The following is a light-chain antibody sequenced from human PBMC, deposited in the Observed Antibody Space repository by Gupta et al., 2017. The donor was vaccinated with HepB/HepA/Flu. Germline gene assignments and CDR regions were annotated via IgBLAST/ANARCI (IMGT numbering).Light chain of an antibody. Sequence: DIQMTQSPSSLSASVGDRVTITCQASQDISNYLNWYQQKPGKAPKLLIYDASNLETGVPSRFSGSGSGTDFTVTISSLQPEDIATYYCQQYDNRPTFGQETRLEIK. J-gene: IGKJ5*01. CDR2: DAS. CDR3: QQYDNRPT. CDR1: QDISNY. V-gene: IGKV1-33*01.